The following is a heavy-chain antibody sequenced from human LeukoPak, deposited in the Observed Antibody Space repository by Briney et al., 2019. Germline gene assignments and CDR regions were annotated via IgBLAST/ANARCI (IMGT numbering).Heavy chain of an antibody. CDR3: ARITYYYGSGSFMDV. Sequence: PGGSLRLSCAASGFTFDDYAMHWVRQAPGKGLEWVSGISWNSGSIGYADSVKGRFTISRDNAKNSLYLQMNSLRAEDTAVYYCARITYYYGSGSFMDVWGKGTTVTISS. CDR2: ISWNSGSI. D-gene: IGHD3-10*01. V-gene: IGHV3-9*01. CDR1: GFTFDDYA. J-gene: IGHJ6*04.